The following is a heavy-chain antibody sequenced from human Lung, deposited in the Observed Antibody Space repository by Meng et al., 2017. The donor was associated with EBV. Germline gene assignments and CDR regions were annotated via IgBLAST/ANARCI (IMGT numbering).Heavy chain of an antibody. CDR2: ISYDGSNK. Sequence: QVQLVGAGGGVVQLGWAVRLSWSASGVTCQSYGLHWVRQAPGKGFQWLAVISYDGSNKYLTESVKGRFILSRDNFQNRVYFPMNSLRAEDTAVYYCSKGAAPVGFCSGGNCFRWYFDLCGRGTLVTVSS. V-gene: IGHV3-30*13. D-gene: IGHD2-15*01. CDR1: GVTCQSYG. CDR3: SKGAAPVGFCSGGNCFRWYFDL. J-gene: IGHJ2*01.